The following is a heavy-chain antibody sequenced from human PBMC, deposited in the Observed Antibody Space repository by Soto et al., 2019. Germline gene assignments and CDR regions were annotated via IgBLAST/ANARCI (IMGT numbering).Heavy chain of an antibody. D-gene: IGHD1-26*01. J-gene: IGHJ1*01. CDR2: ISFDGTNK. CDR1: GFTFNSHG. CDR3: VSRVPHGTYWAPYFQH. V-gene: IGHV3-30*03. Sequence: QVQLVESGGGVVQPEKSLRLSCAASGFTFNSHGMHWVRQAPGKGLEWVAGISFDGTNKYYADSVKGRFTISRDNSKNTLHLQMDSLRDEDTAVYYCVSRVPHGTYWAPYFQHWGQGTLVTVS.